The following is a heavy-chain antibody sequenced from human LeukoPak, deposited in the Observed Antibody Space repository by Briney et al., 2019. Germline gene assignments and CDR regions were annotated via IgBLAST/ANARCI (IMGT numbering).Heavy chain of an antibody. Sequence: GGSLRLSCATSGFTFSSSAMHWVRQASGKGLEWVGHIRSKANTYATTYAASVKGRFTISRDDSKNTGYLQMNSLKSEDTAVYYCAMGAIVATIDYWGQGTLVTVSS. CDR3: AMGAIVATIDY. J-gene: IGHJ4*02. CDR2: IRSKANTYAT. V-gene: IGHV3-73*01. CDR1: GFTFSSSA. D-gene: IGHD5-12*01.